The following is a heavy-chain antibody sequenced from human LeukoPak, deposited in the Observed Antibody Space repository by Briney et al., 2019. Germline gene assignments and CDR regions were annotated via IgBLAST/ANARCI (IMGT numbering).Heavy chain of an antibody. CDR2: INTDGSSI. Sequence: GGSLRLSCVASGFTFSSYWMHWVRQAPGKGLVWVSRINTDGSSINYADSVKGRFTISRDNSKNTLYLQMNSLRAEDTAVYYCAREWRVGATPITTPFDYWGQGTLVTVSS. CDR3: AREWRVGATPITTPFDY. J-gene: IGHJ4*02. V-gene: IGHV3-74*01. CDR1: GFTFSSYW. D-gene: IGHD1-26*01.